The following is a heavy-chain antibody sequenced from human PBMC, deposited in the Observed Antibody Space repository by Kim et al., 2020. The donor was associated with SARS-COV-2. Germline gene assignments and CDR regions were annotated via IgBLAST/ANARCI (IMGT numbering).Heavy chain of an antibody. D-gene: IGHD3-16*01. Sequence: ASVKVSCKVSGYTLTELSMHWVRQAPGKGLEWMGGFDPEDGETIYAQKFQGRVTMTEDTSKDTAYMELSSLRSEDTAVYYCATAPFGNGGRVLDYWGQGTLVTVSS. V-gene: IGHV1-24*01. CDR2: FDPEDGET. CDR1: GYTLTELS. J-gene: IGHJ4*02. CDR3: ATAPFGNGGRVLDY.